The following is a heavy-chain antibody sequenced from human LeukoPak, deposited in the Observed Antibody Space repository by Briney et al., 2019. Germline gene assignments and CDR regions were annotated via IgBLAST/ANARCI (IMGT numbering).Heavy chain of an antibody. J-gene: IGHJ6*02. CDR1: GFSFSSYY. Sequence: GGSLGLSCAASGFSFSSYYMSWVRQAPGKGLEWVALINPDGSERYYVDSVKGRFTISRDNAKNSLYLQMNSLRDDDTAMYFCTRDLAAVPGPRMDVWGQGTTVTVSS. CDR2: INPDGSER. D-gene: IGHD6-19*01. V-gene: IGHV3-7*03. CDR3: TRDLAAVPGPRMDV.